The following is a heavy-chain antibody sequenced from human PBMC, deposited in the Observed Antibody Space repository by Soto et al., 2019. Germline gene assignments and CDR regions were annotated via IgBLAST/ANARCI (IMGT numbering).Heavy chain of an antibody. D-gene: IGHD3-3*01. Sequence: EVQLVESGGGLVQPGGSLRLSCAASGFTFSSYEMNWVRQAPGKGLEWVSYISSSGSTIYYADSVKGPFTISRDNAKNSLYVRMTSLRAGDTAVYSCARGQSGSGGGYFDYWGQETLVTVSS. CDR3: ARGQSGSGGGYFDY. V-gene: IGHV3-48*03. CDR2: ISSSGSTI. J-gene: IGHJ4*02. CDR1: GFTFSSYE.